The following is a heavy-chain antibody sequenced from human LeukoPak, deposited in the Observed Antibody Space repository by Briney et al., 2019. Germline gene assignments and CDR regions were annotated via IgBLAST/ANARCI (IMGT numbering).Heavy chain of an antibody. D-gene: IGHD3-10*01. J-gene: IGHJ5*02. CDR1: GGSFSGYY. CDR2: INHSGST. Sequence: SETLSLTCAVYGGSFSGYYWSWIRQPPGKGLEWIGEINHSGSTNYNPSLKSRVTISVDTSKNQFSLKLSSVTAADTAVYYCARLWYNWFDPWGQGTLVTVSS. CDR3: ARLWYNWFDP. V-gene: IGHV4-34*01.